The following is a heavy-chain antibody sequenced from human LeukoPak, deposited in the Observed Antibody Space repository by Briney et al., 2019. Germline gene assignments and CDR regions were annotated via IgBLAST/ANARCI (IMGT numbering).Heavy chain of an antibody. V-gene: IGHV3-49*03. J-gene: IGHJ4*02. CDR3: TRDSSYYYDSSGSDCFDY. Sequence: PGGSLRLSCTASGFTFGDYAMSWFRQAPGKGLEWVGFIRSKAYGGTTEYAASVKGRFTISRDDSKSIAYLQMNSLKTEDTAVYYCTRDSSYYYDSSGSDCFDYWGQGTLVTVSS. CDR2: IRSKAYGGTT. CDR1: GFTFGDYA. D-gene: IGHD3-22*01.